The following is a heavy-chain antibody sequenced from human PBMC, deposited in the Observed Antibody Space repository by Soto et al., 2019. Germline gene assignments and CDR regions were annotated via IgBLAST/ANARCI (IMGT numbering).Heavy chain of an antibody. CDR3: ARLSGRWQSWFDP. D-gene: IGHD6-13*01. CDR1: GGSISSGGYY. V-gene: IGHV4-31*03. J-gene: IGHJ5*02. CDR2: IYYSGST. Sequence: SETLSLTCTVSGGSISSGGYYWSWIRQHPGKGLEWIGYIYYSGSTYYNPSLKSRVTISVDTSKNHFSLKLSSVTAADTAVYYCARLSGRWQSWFDPWGQATLVTVSS.